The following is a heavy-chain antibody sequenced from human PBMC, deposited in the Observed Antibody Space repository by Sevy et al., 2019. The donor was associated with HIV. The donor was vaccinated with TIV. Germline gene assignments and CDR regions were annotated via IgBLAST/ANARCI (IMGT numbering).Heavy chain of an antibody. J-gene: IGHJ4*02. V-gene: IGHV1-24*01. CDR1: GYTLTKLD. D-gene: IGHD3-22*01. CDR2: FDPEDGDT. Sequence: ASVKVSCKVSGYTLTKLDMHWVRQAPGKGLEWMGGFDPEDGDTFYAQKFQGRVTMTEDTSTDTAYMALSSLRSEDTAVYYCTTMEYYHNIIGSSSGDYWGQGTLITVSS. CDR3: TTMEYYHNIIGSSSGDY.